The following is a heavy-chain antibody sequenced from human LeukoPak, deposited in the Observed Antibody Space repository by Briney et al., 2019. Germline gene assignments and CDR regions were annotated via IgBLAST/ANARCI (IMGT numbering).Heavy chain of an antibody. CDR2: ISGSGTYT. J-gene: IGHJ1*01. V-gene: IGHV3-23*01. D-gene: IGHD4-17*01. Sequence: PGGSLRLACAASGFTFGSSALTWVRQAPGKGLEWVSGISGSGTYTYYADSVKGRFTISRDTSKNTLYLQMNSLRVEDTAVYYCAKTTLHLADYFHHWGQGTLVTVSS. CDR3: AKTTLHLADYFHH. CDR1: GFTFGSSA.